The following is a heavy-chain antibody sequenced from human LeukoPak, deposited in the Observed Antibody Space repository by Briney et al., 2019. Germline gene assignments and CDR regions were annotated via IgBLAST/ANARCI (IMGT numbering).Heavy chain of an antibody. V-gene: IGHV1-46*01. CDR2: INPSGGST. CDR3: ARGTEMATNRHYFDY. CDR1: GYTFTSYD. J-gene: IGHJ4*02. D-gene: IGHD5-24*01. Sequence: ASVKVSCKASGYTFTSYDINWVRQATGQGLEWMGIINPSGGSTNYAQKFQDRVTMTRDTSTSTVYMELSSLRSEDTAVYYCARGTEMATNRHYFDYWGQGTLVTVSS.